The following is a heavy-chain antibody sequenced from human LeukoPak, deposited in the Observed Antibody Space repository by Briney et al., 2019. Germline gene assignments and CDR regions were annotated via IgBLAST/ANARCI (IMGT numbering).Heavy chain of an antibody. Sequence: SETLSLTCTVSGGSISSSSYYWGWIRQPPGKGLEWIGSIYYSGSTYYNPSRKSRVTISVDTSKTQLSLKLSSVTAADTAVYYCARGGFFLDYWGQGTLVTVSS. J-gene: IGHJ4*02. CDR1: GGSISSSSYY. CDR3: ARGGFFLDY. D-gene: IGHD3-10*01. V-gene: IGHV4-39*07. CDR2: IYYSGST.